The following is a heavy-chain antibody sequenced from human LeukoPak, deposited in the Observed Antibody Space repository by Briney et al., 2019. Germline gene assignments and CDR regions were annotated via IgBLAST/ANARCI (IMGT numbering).Heavy chain of an antibody. CDR1: GFTFSSNY. CDR2: IYGGGST. Sequence: GGSLRLSCTASGFTFSSNYMSWVRQAPGKGLEWVSVIYGGGSTYYADSVKGRFTISRDNAKSTLYLQMNSLRAEDTAIYYCVRDDAVAGLDYWGQGALVTISS. CDR3: VRDDAVAGLDY. D-gene: IGHD6-19*01. J-gene: IGHJ4*02. V-gene: IGHV3-53*01.